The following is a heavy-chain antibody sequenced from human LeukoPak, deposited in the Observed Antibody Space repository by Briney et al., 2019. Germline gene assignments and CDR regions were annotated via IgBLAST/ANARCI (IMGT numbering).Heavy chain of an antibody. Sequence: HPGGSLRLSCAASGFTFKTYTMHWVRQAPGKGLEWVSAISGSGGSTYYADSVKGWFTISRDNSKNTLYLQMNSLRAEDTAVYYCAKDRRVTFGGVIADHDYWGQGTLVTVSS. J-gene: IGHJ4*02. D-gene: IGHD3-16*02. CDR1: GFTFKTYT. CDR2: ISGSGGST. CDR3: AKDRRVTFGGVIADHDY. V-gene: IGHV3-23*01.